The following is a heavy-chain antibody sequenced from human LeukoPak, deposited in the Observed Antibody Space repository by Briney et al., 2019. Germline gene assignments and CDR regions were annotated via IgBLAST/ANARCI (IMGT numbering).Heavy chain of an antibody. J-gene: IGHJ3*02. CDR2: IYPSDSDT. V-gene: IGHV5-51*01. CDR3: ARQTDPFDI. CDR1: GYSFTNYW. Sequence: PGESLKISCKGSGYSFTNYWIGWVRQMPGRGLECMGIIYPSDSDTRYSPSFQGQVTISADKSISTAYLQWSSLKASDTAMYYCARQTDPFDIWGQGTMVTVSS.